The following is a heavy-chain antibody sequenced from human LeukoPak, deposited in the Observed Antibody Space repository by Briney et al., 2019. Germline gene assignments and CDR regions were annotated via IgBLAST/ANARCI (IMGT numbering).Heavy chain of an antibody. Sequence: SVKVSCKASGGTFSSYAISWVRQAPGQGLEWMGRIIPILGIANYAQKFQGRVTITADKSTSTAYMELSSLGSEDTAVYYCARGPDCSSTSCYEDYYYYGMDVWGQGTTVTVSS. CDR2: IIPILGIA. J-gene: IGHJ6*02. CDR3: ARGPDCSSTSCYEDYYYYGMDV. V-gene: IGHV1-69*04. CDR1: GGTFSSYA. D-gene: IGHD2-2*01.